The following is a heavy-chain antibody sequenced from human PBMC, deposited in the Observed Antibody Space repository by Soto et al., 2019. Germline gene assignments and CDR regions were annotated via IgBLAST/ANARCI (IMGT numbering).Heavy chain of an antibody. CDR1: GGSISEKY. D-gene: IGHD6-13*01. J-gene: IGHJ5*02. CDR3: VASIAASGLNWLDP. Sequence: ETLSLTCIVSGGSISEKYWDWVRQPPGKGLEWIGLIFANGHTDYNPSLKSRVTMSVDASKNQFSLRLTSMTAADTAVYYCVASIAASGLNWLDPWGRGTLVTVSS. CDR2: IFANGHT. V-gene: IGHV4-4*07.